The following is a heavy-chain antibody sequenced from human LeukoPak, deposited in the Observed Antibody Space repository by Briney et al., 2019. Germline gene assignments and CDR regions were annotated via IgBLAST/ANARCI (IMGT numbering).Heavy chain of an antibody. D-gene: IGHD3-9*01. Sequence: PGGSLRLSCAASGFTFSSYGMNWVRQAPGKGLEWVSYISSSGSTMYYADSVKGRFTISRDNAKNSLYLQMNSLRAEDTAVYYCARRRVLRYFDWTPHFDYWGQGTLVTVSS. CDR1: GFTFSSYG. V-gene: IGHV3-48*03. CDR2: ISSSGSTM. J-gene: IGHJ4*02. CDR3: ARRRVLRYFDWTPHFDY.